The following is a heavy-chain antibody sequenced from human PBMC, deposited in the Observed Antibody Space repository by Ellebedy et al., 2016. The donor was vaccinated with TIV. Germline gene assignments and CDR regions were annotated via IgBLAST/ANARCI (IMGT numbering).Heavy chain of an antibody. V-gene: IGHV1-18*01. CDR2: ISAYNGNT. CDR1: GYTFTSYG. CDR3: ARSSIVVVPAARGPYYYGMDV. D-gene: IGHD2-2*01. J-gene: IGHJ6*02. Sequence: ASVKVSCXASGYTFTSYGISWVRQAPGQGLEWMGWISAYNGNTNYAQKLQGRVTMTTDTSTSTAYMELRSLRSDDTAVYYCARSSIVVVPAARGPYYYGMDVWGQGTTVTVSS.